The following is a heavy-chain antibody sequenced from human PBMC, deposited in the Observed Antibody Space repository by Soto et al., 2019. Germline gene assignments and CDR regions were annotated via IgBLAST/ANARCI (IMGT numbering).Heavy chain of an antibody. CDR3: ARVRDWFDP. V-gene: IGHV4-34*01. CDR2: IDHSGYT. Sequence: SETLSLTCAVYGVSFSGYYWNWIRQPPGKGLEWIGEIDHSGYTNYNPSLKSRGTISVDTSKNQFSLRLTSVTAADTAVYYCARVRDWFDPWGQGTLVTVSS. J-gene: IGHJ5*02. CDR1: GVSFSGYY. D-gene: IGHD3-3*01.